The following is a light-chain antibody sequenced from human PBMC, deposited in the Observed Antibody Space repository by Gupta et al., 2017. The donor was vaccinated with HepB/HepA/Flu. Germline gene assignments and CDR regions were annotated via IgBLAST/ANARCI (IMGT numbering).Light chain of an antibody. CDR3: QSADSSGTYWV. J-gene: IGLJ3*02. V-gene: IGLV3-25*02. CDR2: KDS. Sequence: SYEMTQPPSVSVSPGQTARITCSGDALPKQYAYWYQQKPGQAPVLVIYKDSERPSGIPERFSGSSSGTTVTLTISGVQAEDEADYYCQSADSSGTYWVFGRGTKLTVL. CDR1: ALPKQY.